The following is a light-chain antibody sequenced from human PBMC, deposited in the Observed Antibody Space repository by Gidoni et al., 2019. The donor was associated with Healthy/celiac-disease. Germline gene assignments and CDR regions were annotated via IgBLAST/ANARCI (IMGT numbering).Light chain of an antibody. V-gene: IGKV1-39*01. CDR1: QSISSY. CDR3: QQSNSTPHT. Sequence: IQMTQSPSSLSASVGDRVTITCRASQSISSYLNWYQQKPGKAPKLLIYAASSLQSGVPSRFSGSGAGTDFTLTISSLQPEDVATYYCQQSNSTPHTFGGGTKVEIK. CDR2: AAS. J-gene: IGKJ4*01.